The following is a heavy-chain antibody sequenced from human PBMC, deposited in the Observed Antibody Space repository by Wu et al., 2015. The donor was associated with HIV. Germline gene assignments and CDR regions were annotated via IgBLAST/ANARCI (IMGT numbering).Heavy chain of an antibody. J-gene: IGHJ4*02. Sequence: QVQLVQSEAEVKKPGASVRVSCKASGATFKSYALSWVRQAPGQGLEWMGRLIPMYGAANYAQKFQGRVTITADESTNTAYMDVSGLRSDDTAVYYCAGGGGRTSMDPFDFWGQGTLVTVSS. CDR3: AGGGGRTSMDPFDF. CDR1: GATFKSYA. CDR2: LIPMYGAA. D-gene: IGHD5-18*01. V-gene: IGHV1-69*18.